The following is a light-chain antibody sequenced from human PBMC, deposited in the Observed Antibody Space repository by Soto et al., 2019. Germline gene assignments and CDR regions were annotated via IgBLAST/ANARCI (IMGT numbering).Light chain of an antibody. CDR3: QQYNNWPLT. CDR1: QSVSSSF. J-gene: IGKJ4*01. Sequence: IVLTQPPGTLSLSPRESATLSCSPSQSVSSSFLAWYQQKPGQAPRLLIYDASNRATGIPARFSGSGSGTDFSLTISSLEPEDLAVYYCQQYNNWPLTFGGGTKVDIK. CDR2: DAS. V-gene: IGKV3D-20*02.